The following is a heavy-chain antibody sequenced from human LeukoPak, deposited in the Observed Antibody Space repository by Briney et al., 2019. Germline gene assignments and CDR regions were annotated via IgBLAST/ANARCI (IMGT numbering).Heavy chain of an antibody. Sequence: PSETLSLTCSVSGGSISSSSYYWGWIRQPPGKGLEWIGTIYYSGSTYYNPSLRSRVTISVDKSKNQFSLKLGSLIAADTAMYYCARGYYDTLTGYFREWGQGTLVTVSS. D-gene: IGHD3-9*01. CDR3: ARGYYDTLTGYFRE. CDR2: IYYSGST. V-gene: IGHV4-39*01. CDR1: GGSISSSSYY. J-gene: IGHJ4*02.